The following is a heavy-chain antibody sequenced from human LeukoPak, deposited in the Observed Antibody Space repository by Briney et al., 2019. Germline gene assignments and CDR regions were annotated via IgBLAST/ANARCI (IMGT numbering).Heavy chain of an antibody. J-gene: IGHJ4*02. Sequence: GGSLRLSCAASGFTFSSYAMSWVRQAPGKGLEWVSAISGSGGSTYYADSVKGRFTISRDNSKNTLYLQKNSLRAEDTAVYYCAKEGCDSSGYENDYWGQGTLVTVSS. CDR3: AKEGCDSSGYENDY. CDR2: ISGSGGST. V-gene: IGHV3-23*01. CDR1: GFTFSSYA. D-gene: IGHD3-22*01.